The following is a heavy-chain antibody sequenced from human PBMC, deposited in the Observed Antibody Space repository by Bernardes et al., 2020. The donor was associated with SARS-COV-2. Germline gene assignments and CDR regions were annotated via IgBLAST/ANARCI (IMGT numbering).Heavy chain of an antibody. Sequence: ASVKVSCKASGYTFTSYGISWVRQAPGQGLEWMGWISAYNGNTNYAQKLQGRVTMTTDTSTSTAYMELRSLRSDDTAVYYCARVLGYYYDSSGYHNWFDPWGQGTLVTVSS. CDR3: ARVLGYYYDSSGYHNWFDP. D-gene: IGHD3-22*01. J-gene: IGHJ5*02. V-gene: IGHV1-18*01. CDR2: ISAYNGNT. CDR1: GYTFTSYG.